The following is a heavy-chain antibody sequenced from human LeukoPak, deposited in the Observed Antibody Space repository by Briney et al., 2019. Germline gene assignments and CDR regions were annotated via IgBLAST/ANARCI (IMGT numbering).Heavy chain of an antibody. CDR2: IYHSGST. CDR1: GDSISSGSYY. J-gene: IGHJ4*02. Sequence: SETLSLTCTVSGDSISSGSYYWSWIRQPPGKGLEWIGSIYHSGSTYYNPSLKSRVTISVDTSKNQFSLKLSSVTAADTAVYYCARGVSGATTGYWGQGTLVTVSS. CDR3: ARGVSGATTGY. D-gene: IGHD1-26*01. V-gene: IGHV4-38-2*02.